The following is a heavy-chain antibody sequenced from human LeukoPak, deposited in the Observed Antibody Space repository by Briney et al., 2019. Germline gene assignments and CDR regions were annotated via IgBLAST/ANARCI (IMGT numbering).Heavy chain of an antibody. CDR2: IYSGGST. CDR3: ARLEYQLLWGFDY. Sequence: PGGSLRLSCAASGFTFSSYAMSWVRQAPGKGLEWVSVIYSGGSTYYADSVKGRFTISRDNSKNTLYLQMNSLRAEDTAVYYCARLEYQLLWGFDYWGQGTLVTVSS. J-gene: IGHJ4*02. CDR1: GFTFSSYA. D-gene: IGHD2-2*01. V-gene: IGHV3-66*02.